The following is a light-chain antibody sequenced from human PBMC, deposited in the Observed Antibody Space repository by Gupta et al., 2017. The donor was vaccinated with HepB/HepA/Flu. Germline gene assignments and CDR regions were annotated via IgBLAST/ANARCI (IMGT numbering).Light chain of an antibody. V-gene: IGKV1-6*01. J-gene: IGKJ2*01. CDR1: QDIRDD. CDR3: LQDYHYLT. Sequence: AIQMTQSPSSLSASVGDRVTITCRASQDIRDDLAWYQQKPGKPPKLLIYAASRLESGVPSRFSGSGYGXDFTLTXSSRQPEDFATYYWLQDYHYLTFGXGTKLEIK. CDR2: AAS.